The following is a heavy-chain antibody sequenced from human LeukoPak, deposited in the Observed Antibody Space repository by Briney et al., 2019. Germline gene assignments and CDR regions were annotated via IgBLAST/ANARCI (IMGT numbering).Heavy chain of an antibody. CDR2: IYSGGST. CDR3: ARGGVNTMLRGVIRYYYMDV. V-gene: IGHV3-66*01. Sequence: GGSLRLSCAASGFTVSSNYMSWVRQAPGKGLEWVSVIYSGGSTYYADSVKGRFTISRDNSKNTLYLQMNSLRAEDTAVYYCARGGVNTMLRGVIRYYYMDVWGKGTTVTTSS. CDR1: GFTVSSNY. J-gene: IGHJ6*03. D-gene: IGHD3-10*01.